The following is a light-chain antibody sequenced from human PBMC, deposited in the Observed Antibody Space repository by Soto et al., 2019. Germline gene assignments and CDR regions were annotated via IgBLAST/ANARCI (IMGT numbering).Light chain of an antibody. J-gene: IGKJ5*01. CDR2: GAS. Sequence: EIVMTQSPATLSVSPGERATLSCRASQSISTNLAWYHQKPGQAPRLLIYGASTRATGIPARFSGSGSGTEFTLTISSLQSEDFAVYYCQQYYDWPITCGQGTRLDIK. CDR1: QSISTN. V-gene: IGKV3-15*01. CDR3: QQYYDWPIT.